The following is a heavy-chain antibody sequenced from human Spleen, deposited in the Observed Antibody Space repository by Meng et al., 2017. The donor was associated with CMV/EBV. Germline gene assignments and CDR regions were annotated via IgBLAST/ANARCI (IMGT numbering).Heavy chain of an antibody. V-gene: IGHV3-74*01. D-gene: IGHD3-3*01. CDR1: GFTFSSYW. Sequence: GGSLRLSCAASGFTFSSYWMHWVRQAPGKGLVWVSRINSDGSSTSYADSVKGRFTISRDNAKNSLYLQMNSLRAEDTAVYYCARDNTIFGVIMGDAFDIWGQGTMVTVSS. CDR3: ARDNTIFGVIMGDAFDI. CDR2: INSDGSST. J-gene: IGHJ3*02.